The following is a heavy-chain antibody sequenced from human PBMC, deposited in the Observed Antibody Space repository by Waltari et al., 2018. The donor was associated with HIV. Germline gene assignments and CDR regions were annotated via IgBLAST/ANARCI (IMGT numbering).Heavy chain of an antibody. Sequence: EVQLVESGGGLVKPGGSLRLALAASDFTFSSYSLNCVRQAPGNGLEWVSSISSSIYIYYADSVKGRFTISRDNAKNSLYLQMNSLRAGDTAFYYCARGKGRLVWGQGTLVTVSS. CDR2: ISSSIYI. CDR3: ARGKGRLV. V-gene: IGHV3-21*01. D-gene: IGHD5-12*01. J-gene: IGHJ4*02. CDR1: DFTFSSYS.